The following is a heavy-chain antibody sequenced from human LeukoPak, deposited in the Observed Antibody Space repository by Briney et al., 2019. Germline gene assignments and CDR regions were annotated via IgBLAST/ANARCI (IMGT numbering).Heavy chain of an antibody. V-gene: IGHV3-74*01. J-gene: IGHJ4*02. D-gene: IGHD1-26*01. Sequence: PGGSLRLSCTASGFTFSSYWMHWVRQAPGKGLMWVSRIHGDGSSTSTSYADSVKGRFTISSDNAKNTLYLQMDSLRAEDTAVYYCARGPIVGPTTLFPFHYWGQGTLVAVSS. CDR3: ARGPIVGPTTLFPFHY. CDR2: IHGDGSSTST. CDR1: GFTFSSYW.